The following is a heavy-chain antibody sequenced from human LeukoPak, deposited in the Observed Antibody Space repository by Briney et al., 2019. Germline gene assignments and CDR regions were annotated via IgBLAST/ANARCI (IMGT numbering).Heavy chain of an antibody. CDR3: AKDFRYSSGWPPDY. CDR2: ISGSGGST. Sequence: SGGSLRLSCAASTFTFSSYAMSWVRQAPGKGLEWVSAISGSGGSTYYADSVKGRFTISRDNSKNTLYLQMNSLRAEDTAVYYCAKDFRYSSGWPPDYWGQGTLVTVSS. J-gene: IGHJ4*02. V-gene: IGHV3-23*01. CDR1: TFTFSSYA. D-gene: IGHD6-19*01.